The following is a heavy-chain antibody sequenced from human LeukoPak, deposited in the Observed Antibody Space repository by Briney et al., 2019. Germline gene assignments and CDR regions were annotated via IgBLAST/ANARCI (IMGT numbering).Heavy chain of an antibody. D-gene: IGHD4-17*01. CDR3: AREAVTYFDY. V-gene: IGHV4-59*01. Sequence: SETLSLTCTVFGGSISSYYWSWIRQPPGKGLEWIGYIYYSGSTNYNPSLKSRVTISVDTSKNQFSLKLSSVTAADTAVYYCAREAVTYFDYWGQGTLVTVSS. CDR2: IYYSGST. J-gene: IGHJ4*02. CDR1: GGSISSYY.